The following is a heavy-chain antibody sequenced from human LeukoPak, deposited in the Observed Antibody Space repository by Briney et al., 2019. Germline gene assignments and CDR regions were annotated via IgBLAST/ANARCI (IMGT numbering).Heavy chain of an antibody. CDR1: GFTFSDYY. CDR3: AKEDGIVGAKELDY. V-gene: IGHV3-23*01. J-gene: IGHJ4*02. Sequence: PGGSLRLSCAASGFTFSDYYMSWIRQAPGKGLEWVSAISGGGDGTYYADSVKGRFSISRDNSKNTLYLQMYSLRAEDTAVYYCAKEDGIVGAKELDYWGQGTLVIVSS. D-gene: IGHD1-26*01. CDR2: ISGGGDGT.